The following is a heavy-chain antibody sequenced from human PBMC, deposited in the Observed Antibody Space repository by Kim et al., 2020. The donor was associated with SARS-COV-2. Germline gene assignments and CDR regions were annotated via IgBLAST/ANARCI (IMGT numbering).Heavy chain of an antibody. CDR3: ARDLSPGRGTYYYGSGSPDY. V-gene: IGHV1-18*01. Sequence: ASVKVSCKASGYTFTSYGISWVRQAPGQGLEWMGWISAYNGNTNYAQKLQGRVTMTTDTSTSTAYMELRSLRSDDTAVYYCARDLSPGRGTYYYGSGSPDYWGQGTLVTVSS. D-gene: IGHD3-10*01. J-gene: IGHJ4*02. CDR2: ISAYNGNT. CDR1: GYTFTSYG.